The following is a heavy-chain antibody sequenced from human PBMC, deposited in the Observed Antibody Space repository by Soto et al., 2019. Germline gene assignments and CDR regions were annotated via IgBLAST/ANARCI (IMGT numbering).Heavy chain of an antibody. Sequence: GSLLISCTASIFTFSGFAMSWFRQPPGKGLHWVGFIRSKSLYVTTEYAASVRGRFTISRDDSQRIVYLQMDSLQSEDTAVYYCTRGSYSAYEKSTLSFDFWGLGTMVTVSS. CDR1: IFTFSGFA. J-gene: IGHJ4*02. V-gene: IGHV3-49*03. CDR2: IRSKSLYVTT. D-gene: IGHD5-12*01. CDR3: TRGSYSAYEKSTLSFDF.